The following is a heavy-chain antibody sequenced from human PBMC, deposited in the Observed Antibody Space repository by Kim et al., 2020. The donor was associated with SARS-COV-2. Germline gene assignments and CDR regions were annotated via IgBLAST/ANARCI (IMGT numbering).Heavy chain of an antibody. D-gene: IGHD1-26*01. CDR2: INAGNGNT. V-gene: IGHV1-3*01. CDR3: ARARGYSGSYQPSDAFDI. CDR1: GYTFTSYA. Sequence: ASVKVSCKASGYTFTSYAMHWVRQAPGQRLEWMGWINAGNGNTKYSQKFQGRVTITRDTSASTAYMELSSLRSEDTAVYYCARARGYSGSYQPSDAFDIWGQGTMVTVSS. J-gene: IGHJ3*02.